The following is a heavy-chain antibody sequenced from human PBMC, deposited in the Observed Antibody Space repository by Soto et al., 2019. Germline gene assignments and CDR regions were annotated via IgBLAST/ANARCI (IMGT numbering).Heavy chain of an antibody. Sequence: VGSLRLSCAASGFTFSNYGMHWVRQAPGKGLEWVAVIWYDGSKKYYADSVKGRFTISRDNSKNTLYLQMNSLRAEDTAVYYCARARRDDYYDSSGYYCLDYWGQGTLVTVSS. CDR2: IWYDGSKK. CDR1: GFTFSNYG. J-gene: IGHJ4*02. V-gene: IGHV3-33*01. D-gene: IGHD3-22*01. CDR3: ARARRDDYYDSSGYYCLDY.